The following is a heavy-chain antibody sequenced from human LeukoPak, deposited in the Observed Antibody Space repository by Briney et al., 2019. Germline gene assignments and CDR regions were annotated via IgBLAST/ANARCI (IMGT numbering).Heavy chain of an antibody. Sequence: PSETLSLTCTVSGGSISSYWSWIRQSPGKGLEWIGYIYFTGTTNYNPSLKSRLTISIDTSRNQFSLKLSSATAADTATYYCVNGGSYLTKWGQGTLVTVSS. D-gene: IGHD3-10*01. CDR1: GGSISSY. V-gene: IGHV4-59*01. CDR2: IYFTGTT. CDR3: VNGGSYLTK. J-gene: IGHJ4*02.